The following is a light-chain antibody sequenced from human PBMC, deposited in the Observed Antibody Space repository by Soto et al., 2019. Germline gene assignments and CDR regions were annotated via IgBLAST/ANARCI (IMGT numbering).Light chain of an antibody. CDR3: QQYYSTPWT. CDR2: WAS. V-gene: IGKV4-1*01. J-gene: IGKJ1*01. Sequence: DIVMTQSPDSLAVSLGERATINCKSSQTVLLRTNNKNHLAWYQQKPGQPPKLLIYWASTRESGVPDRFSGSGSGTDFTLTISRLQAEDVAVYYCQQYYSTPWTFGQGTKVEI. CDR1: QTVLLRTNNKNH.